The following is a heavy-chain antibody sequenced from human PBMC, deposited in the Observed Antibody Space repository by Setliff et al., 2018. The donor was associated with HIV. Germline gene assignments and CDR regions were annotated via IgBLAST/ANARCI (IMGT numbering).Heavy chain of an antibody. J-gene: IGHJ4*02. CDR2: IKSKPDGEAR. Sequence: GGSLRLSCVASGFTFTNAWMSWVRQAPGKGLEWVGQIKSKPDGEARDYAAPVKGRFTISRNDSSNTLFLQMNSLKTEDTAVYYCTRGPLKTYYFDYWGQGTLVTVSS. V-gene: IGHV3-15*01. CDR3: TRGPLKTYYFDY. CDR1: GFTFTNAW.